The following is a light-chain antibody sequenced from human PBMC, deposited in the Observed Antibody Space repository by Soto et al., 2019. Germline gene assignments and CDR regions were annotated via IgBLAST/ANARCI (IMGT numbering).Light chain of an antibody. CDR2: GAS. J-gene: IGKJ1*01. Sequence: MTQSPSTLSASAGERATLSCRASQSLRSSLAWYQQKPGQAPRLLIYGASTRATGIPARFSGSGSGTEFTLTISSLQSEDFAVYFCQQYNIWPQTFGQGTKVDIK. CDR3: QQYNIWPQT. V-gene: IGKV3-15*01. CDR1: QSLRSS.